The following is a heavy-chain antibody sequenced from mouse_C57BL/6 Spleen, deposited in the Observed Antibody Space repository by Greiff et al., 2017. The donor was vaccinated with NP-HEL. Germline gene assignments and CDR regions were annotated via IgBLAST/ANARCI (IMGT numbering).Heavy chain of an antibody. CDR1: GFSLTSSG. D-gene: IGHD2-4*01. V-gene: IGHV2-2*01. CDR3: AISTMIAMRYYYAMDY. CDR2: IWSGGST. Sequence: QVHVKQSGPGLVQPSQSLSITCTVSGFSLTSSGVHWVRQSPGKGLEWLGVIWSGGSTAYNAAFISRLSISKDNSKSQVFFKMNSLQADDTAIYYCAISTMIAMRYYYAMDYWGQGTSVTVSS. J-gene: IGHJ4*01.